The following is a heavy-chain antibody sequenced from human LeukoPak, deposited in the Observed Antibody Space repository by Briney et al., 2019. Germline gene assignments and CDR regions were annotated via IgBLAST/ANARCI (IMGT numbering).Heavy chain of an antibody. CDR3: ARGLGYCTNGVCPLHDY. D-gene: IGHD2-8*01. J-gene: IGHJ4*02. V-gene: IGHV3-30-3*01. Sequence: GGSLRLSCAASGFTFSSYAMHWVRQAPGKGLEWVAIISYDGSSKYYADSVKGRFTISRDNSKNTLYLQMNSLRAEDTAVYYCARGLGYCTNGVCPLHDYWGQGTLVTVSS. CDR1: GFTFSSYA. CDR2: ISYDGSSK.